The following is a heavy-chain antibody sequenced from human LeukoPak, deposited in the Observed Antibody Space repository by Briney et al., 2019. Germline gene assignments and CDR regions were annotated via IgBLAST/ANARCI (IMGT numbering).Heavy chain of an antibody. V-gene: IGHV3-74*01. CDR1: GFTFSSYA. D-gene: IGHD1-26*01. Sequence: TGGSLRLSCAASGFTFSSYAMSWVRQAPGKGLVWLSRINSDGSITTYVDSVKGRFTISRDNAKNTLYLQMNSLRAEDTAMYYCVRGVGTTSNDYWGQGTLVTVSS. J-gene: IGHJ4*02. CDR3: VRGVGTTSNDY. CDR2: INSDGSIT.